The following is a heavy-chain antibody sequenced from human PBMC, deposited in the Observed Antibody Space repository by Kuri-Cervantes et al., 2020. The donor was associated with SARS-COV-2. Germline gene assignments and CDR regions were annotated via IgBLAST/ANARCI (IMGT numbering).Heavy chain of an antibody. Sequence: GESLKIFCAASGFTFSSYWMSWVRQAPGKGLEWVANIKQDGSEKYYVDSVKGRFTISRDNAKNSLYLQMNSLRAEDTAVYYCARDRKYYDFWSGPNYYMDVWGKGTTVTVSS. J-gene: IGHJ6*03. CDR1: GFTFSSYW. V-gene: IGHV3-7*01. D-gene: IGHD3-3*01. CDR2: IKQDGSEK. CDR3: ARDRKYYDFWSGPNYYMDV.